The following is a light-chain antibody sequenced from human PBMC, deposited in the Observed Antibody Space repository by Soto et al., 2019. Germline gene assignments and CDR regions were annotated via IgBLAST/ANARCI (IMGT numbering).Light chain of an antibody. CDR3: QQYGGLFT. Sequence: EIVLTQSPGTLSLSPGERATLSCRASQSVTSNYLAWYQQKPGQAPRLLIYGASNRATGIPDRFSGSGSGTDFTLTISRLEPEDVAVYFCQQYGGLFTFGPGTKVDIK. CDR2: GAS. CDR1: QSVTSNY. J-gene: IGKJ3*01. V-gene: IGKV3-20*01.